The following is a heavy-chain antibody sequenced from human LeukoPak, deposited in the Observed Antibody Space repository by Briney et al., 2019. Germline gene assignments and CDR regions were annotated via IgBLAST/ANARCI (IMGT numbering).Heavy chain of an antibody. CDR3: ARGFRDGYSFGHYFDY. D-gene: IGHD5-18*01. V-gene: IGHV3-74*01. Sequence: GTLRLSCAASGFTFNSYWMHWVRQAPGKGLVWVSRINTDGSSTLYADSVKGRFTISRDNAKNTLYLQMNSLRDEDTAVYYCARGFRDGYSFGHYFDYWGQGTLVTVSS. J-gene: IGHJ4*02. CDR2: INTDGSST. CDR1: GFTFNSYW.